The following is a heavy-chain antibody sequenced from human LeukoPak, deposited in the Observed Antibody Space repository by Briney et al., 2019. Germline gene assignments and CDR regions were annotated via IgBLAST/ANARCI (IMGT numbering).Heavy chain of an antibody. CDR3: ARYYSASSSSRFDY. J-gene: IGHJ4*02. D-gene: IGHD6-13*01. Sequence: GGSLRLSCAASGSPFSDYYMSWIRHAPGKGLEWVSYISSSGSTIKYADSVKGRFTISRDNAKNSLYLQMNSLRAEDTAVNYCARYYSASSSSRFDYWGQGTLVTVSS. CDR2: ISSSGSTI. V-gene: IGHV3-11*01. CDR1: GSPFSDYY.